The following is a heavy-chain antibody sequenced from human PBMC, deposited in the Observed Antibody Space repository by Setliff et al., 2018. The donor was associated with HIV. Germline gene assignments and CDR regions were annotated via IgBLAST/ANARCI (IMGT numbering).Heavy chain of an antibody. CDR3: AKDGDYRTGDYDAFDI. D-gene: IGHD7-27*01. V-gene: IGHV3-30*02. CDR2: INYDENSE. CDR1: GFTFTAHG. J-gene: IGHJ3*02. Sequence: GGSLRLSCAASGFTFTAHGMHWVRLAPDKGLEWVAFINYDENSEYYADSVKGRVTISRDNFRNTVDLQMTNLRPEDTAVYYCAKDGDYRTGDYDAFDIWGQGTMVTVSS.